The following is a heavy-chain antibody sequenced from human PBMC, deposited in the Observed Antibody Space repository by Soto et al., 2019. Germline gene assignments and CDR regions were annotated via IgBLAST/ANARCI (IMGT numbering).Heavy chain of an antibody. CDR3: ARGRGYGDYFYFDY. J-gene: IGHJ4*02. V-gene: IGHV3-74*01. D-gene: IGHD4-17*01. CDR2: IGSDGSPT. CDR1: GFTFSSYW. Sequence: EVQLVESGGGLVQPGGSLRLSCAASGFTFSSYWIHWVRQAPGKGLVWVSRIGSDGSPTRYADSVKGRFTISRDNAKNTLYLQVSSLRAEDTAVYYCARGRGYGDYFYFDYWGQGTLVTVSS.